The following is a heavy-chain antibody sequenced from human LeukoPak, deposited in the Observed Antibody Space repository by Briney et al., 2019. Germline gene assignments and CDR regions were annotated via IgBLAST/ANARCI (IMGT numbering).Heavy chain of an antibody. V-gene: IGHV1-18*01. CDR1: GYTFITYS. D-gene: IGHD7-27*01. CDR2: TDHSDNT. CDR3: ARLGRGGAFDI. J-gene: IGHJ3*02. Sequence: ASVKVSCKASGYTFITYSFSWVRQAPGQGLEWMGWTDHSDNTNSAQKLQGRITMPTDTSTSTAYMELRSLRSDDTAVYYCARLGRGGAFDIWGQGTLVTVSS.